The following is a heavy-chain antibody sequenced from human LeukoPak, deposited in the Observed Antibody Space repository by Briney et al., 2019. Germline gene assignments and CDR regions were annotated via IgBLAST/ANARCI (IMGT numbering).Heavy chain of an antibody. D-gene: IGHD3-22*01. Sequence: ASVKVSCKASGYIFTNYGISWVRQAPGQGLEWMGWISAYNGNTNYAQKLQGRVTMTTDTSTSTAYMELRSLRSDDTAVYYCARAQYYYDSSGYYLPAYFDYWGQGTLVTVSS. CDR3: ARAQYYYDSSGYYLPAYFDY. CDR2: ISAYNGNT. V-gene: IGHV1-18*01. CDR1: GYIFTNYG. J-gene: IGHJ4*02.